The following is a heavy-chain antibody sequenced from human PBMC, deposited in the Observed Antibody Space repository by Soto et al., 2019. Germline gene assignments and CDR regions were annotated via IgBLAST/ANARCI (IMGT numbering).Heavy chain of an antibody. D-gene: IGHD1-1*01. CDR3: AKPGTNDHYHYYGMAV. Sequence: EVQLLESGGGLVQPGGSLRLSCAASGFIFSSYAMSWVRQAPGKGLEWVSGISGSGDNTYYADSVRGRFTISRDNSKNTLYLPMNSLRAEDTAVYYCAKPGTNDHYHYYGMAVWGQGTTVAVSS. J-gene: IGHJ6*02. CDR2: ISGSGDNT. V-gene: IGHV3-23*01. CDR1: GFIFSSYA.